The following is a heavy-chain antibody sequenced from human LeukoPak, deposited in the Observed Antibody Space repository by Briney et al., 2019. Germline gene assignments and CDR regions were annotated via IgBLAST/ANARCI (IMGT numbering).Heavy chain of an antibody. D-gene: IGHD3-16*01. CDR1: GFTFSSYA. Sequence: GGSLRLSCAASGFTFSSYAMSWVRQIPGKGLEWVSAISGSGGSTYYADSVKGRFSISRDNSKNTLYLQLNSLRAEHTAVYYCAKDEVGPYYYGMDVWGQGTTVTVSS. CDR3: AKDEVGPYYYGMDV. CDR2: ISGSGGST. V-gene: IGHV3-23*01. J-gene: IGHJ6*02.